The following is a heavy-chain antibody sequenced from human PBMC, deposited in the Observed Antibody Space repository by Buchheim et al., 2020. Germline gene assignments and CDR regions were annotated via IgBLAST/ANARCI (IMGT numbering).Heavy chain of an antibody. CDR2: INHSGST. D-gene: IGHD3-10*01. Sequence: QVQLQQWGAGLLKPSETLSLTCAVYGGSFSGYYWSWIRQPPGKGLEWIGEINHSGSTNYNPSLKSRVTISVDTSKNKFFLQLSSVTAADTAVYYCARFLMVRGKDRGDSDYWGQGTL. J-gene: IGHJ4*02. CDR1: GGSFSGYY. CDR3: ARFLMVRGKDRGDSDY. V-gene: IGHV4-34*01.